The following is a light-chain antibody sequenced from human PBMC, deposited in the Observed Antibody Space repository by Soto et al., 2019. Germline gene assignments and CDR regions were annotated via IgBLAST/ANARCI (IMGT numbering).Light chain of an antibody. CDR1: QSVKTKY. Sequence: EIVLTQSPGTLSLSPGERATLSCRASQSVKTKYLAWYQQKPGQAPRLLMSGVSSRATGIPDRFSGSGSGTDFNLTISRVEPEDFATYYCQQSYSTLTTWTFGQGTKVEIK. V-gene: IGKV3-20*01. CDR2: GVS. J-gene: IGKJ1*01. CDR3: QQSYSTLTTWT.